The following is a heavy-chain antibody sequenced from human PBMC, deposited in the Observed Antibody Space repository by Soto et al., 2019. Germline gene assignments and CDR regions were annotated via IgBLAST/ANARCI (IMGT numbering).Heavy chain of an antibody. V-gene: IGHV3-73*02. CDR3: TARRDWTAVDRLDY. CDR1: GFTFRDAA. Sequence: EVQLVESGGGLVQPGGSLKLSCAASGFTFRDAAMHWVRQASGKGLEWIGRIRNKTNNYSTTFIESVRGRFTTSRDDSKNTVYLQMNRLRIDDTAVYYCTARRDWTAVDRLDYWGLGTLVTVSS. J-gene: IGHJ4*02. D-gene: IGHD5-18*01. CDR2: IRNKTNNYST.